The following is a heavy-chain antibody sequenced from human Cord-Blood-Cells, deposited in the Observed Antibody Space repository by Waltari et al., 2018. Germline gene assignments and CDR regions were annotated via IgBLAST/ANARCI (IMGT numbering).Heavy chain of an antibody. CDR1: AGTFSSYA. D-gene: IGHD1-1*01. CDR2: IIPSLGIA. Sequence: QVQLVQSGAEVKKPGSSVKVSCKASAGTFSSYASSWVRQAPGQGLEWMGGIIPSLGIANYAQKFQGRVTITADESTSTAYMELSSLRSEDTAVYYCARFALEYYFDYWGQGTLVTVSS. J-gene: IGHJ4*02. CDR3: ARFALEYYFDY. V-gene: IGHV1-69*04.